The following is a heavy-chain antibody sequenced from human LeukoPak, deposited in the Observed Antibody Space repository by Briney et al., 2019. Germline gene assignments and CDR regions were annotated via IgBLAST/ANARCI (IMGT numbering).Heavy chain of an antibody. J-gene: IGHJ5*02. D-gene: IGHD6-13*01. Sequence: PSETLSLTCTVSGGSISSSSHYWGWIRQPPGKGLEWIGSIYYTGSTYDNPSLKSRVTMSVDTSKSQVSLKLSSVTAADTAVYYCARGLKRSSAAGRRWFDPWGQGTLVTVSS. CDR1: GGSISSSSHY. CDR3: ARGLKRSSAAGRRWFDP. V-gene: IGHV4-39*02. CDR2: IYYTGST.